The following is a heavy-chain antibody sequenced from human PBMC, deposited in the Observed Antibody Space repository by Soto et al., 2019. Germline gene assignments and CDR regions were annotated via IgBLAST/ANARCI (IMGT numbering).Heavy chain of an antibody. CDR2: IYWNDDK. D-gene: IGHD3-16*01. Sequence: QITLKESGPTLVKPTQTLTLTCTFSGFSLSTSGVGVGWIRQPPGKALEWLALIYWNDDKRYSPSLKSRLTITMDTTKNQVVLTMTNMDPVDTATYYCANLLRRGGYFDYWGQGTLVTVSS. J-gene: IGHJ4*02. CDR3: ANLLRRGGYFDY. CDR1: GFSLSTSGVG. V-gene: IGHV2-5*01.